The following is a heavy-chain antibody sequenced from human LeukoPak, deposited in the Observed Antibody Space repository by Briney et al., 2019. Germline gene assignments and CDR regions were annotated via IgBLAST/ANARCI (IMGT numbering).Heavy chain of an antibody. CDR3: ARDIYGSGSSFSY. D-gene: IGHD3-10*01. J-gene: IGHJ4*02. Sequence: ASVKVSCKASGYTFTGYYMHWVRQAPGQGLEWMGWINPNSGGTNYAQKFQGRVTMTRDTSISTAYMELSRLRSDDTAVYYCARDIYGSGSSFSYWGQGTLVTVSS. V-gene: IGHV1-2*02. CDR1: GYTFTGYY. CDR2: INPNSGGT.